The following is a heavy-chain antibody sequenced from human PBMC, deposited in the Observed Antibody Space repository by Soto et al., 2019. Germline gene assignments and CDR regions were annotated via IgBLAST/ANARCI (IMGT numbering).Heavy chain of an antibody. D-gene: IGHD3-3*01. CDR3: ARLDRAHYGMDV. CDR2: IDPSDSYT. V-gene: IGHV5-10-1*01. J-gene: IGHJ6*02. Sequence: MPGKGLEWMGRIDPSDSYTNYSPSFQGHVTISADKSISTAYLQWSSLKASDTAMYYCARLDRAHYGMDVWGQGTTDTVTS.